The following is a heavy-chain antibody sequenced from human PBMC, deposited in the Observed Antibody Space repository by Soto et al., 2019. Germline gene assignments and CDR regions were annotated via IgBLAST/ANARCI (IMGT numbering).Heavy chain of an antibody. CDR3: ARVHVMVVAGSTFDY. D-gene: IGHD6-19*01. J-gene: IGHJ4*01. V-gene: IGHV4-34*01. Sequence: SETLSLTCAVYGGSFSGYYWSWIRQPPGKGLEWIGEINHSGSTNYNPSLKSRVTISVDTSKNQFSLKLTSVTAADTAVYYCARVHVMVVAGSTFDYWGHGTLVTVSS. CDR1: GGSFSGYY. CDR2: INHSGST.